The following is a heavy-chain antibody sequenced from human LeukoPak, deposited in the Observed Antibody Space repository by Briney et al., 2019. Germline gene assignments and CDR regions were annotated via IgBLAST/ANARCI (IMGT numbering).Heavy chain of an antibody. CDR1: GFTFSSYG. CDR3: AKTGSNWYFDY. Sequence: GRSLRLSCAASGFTFSSYGMHWVRQAPGKGLEWVAFIWYDGSNKYYADSVKGRFTISRDNSKNALYLQMNSLRAEDTAVYYCAKTGSNWYFDYWGQGTLVTVSS. J-gene: IGHJ4*02. CDR2: IWYDGSNK. D-gene: IGHD4-11*01. V-gene: IGHV3-30*02.